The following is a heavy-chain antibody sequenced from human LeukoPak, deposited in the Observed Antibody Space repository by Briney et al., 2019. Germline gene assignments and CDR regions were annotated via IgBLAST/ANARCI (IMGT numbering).Heavy chain of an antibody. CDR3: AKDPTTVVTPGDY. CDR1: GSTFSSYS. Sequence: PGGSLRLSCAASGSTFSSYSMNWVRQAPGKGLEWVSSISSSSSYIYYADSVKGRFTISRDNAKNSLYLQMNSLRAEDTAVYYCAKDPTTVVTPGDYWGQGTLVTVSS. CDR2: ISSSSSYI. J-gene: IGHJ4*02. V-gene: IGHV3-21*01. D-gene: IGHD4-23*01.